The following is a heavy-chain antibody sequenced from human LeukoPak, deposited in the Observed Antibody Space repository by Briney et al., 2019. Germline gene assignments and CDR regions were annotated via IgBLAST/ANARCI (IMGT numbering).Heavy chain of an antibody. J-gene: IGHJ5*02. Sequence: SGTLSLTCAVSGGSISSSNWWSWIRQHPGKGLEWIGYIYYSGSTYYNPSLKSRVTISVDTSKNQFSLKLSSVTAADTAVYYCARGDSSSWSYNWFDPWGQGTLVTVSS. CDR1: GGSISSSNW. CDR3: ARGDSSSWSYNWFDP. D-gene: IGHD6-13*01. CDR2: IYYSGST. V-gene: IGHV4-31*11.